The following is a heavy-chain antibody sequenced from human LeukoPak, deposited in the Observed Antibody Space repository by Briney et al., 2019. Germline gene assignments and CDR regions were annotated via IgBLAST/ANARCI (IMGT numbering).Heavy chain of an antibody. CDR3: ARDYEIMGYANDAFDI. CDR2: IKQDGSEK. V-gene: IGHV3-7*01. D-gene: IGHD3-16*01. J-gene: IGHJ3*02. CDR1: GFTFSSYW. Sequence: PGGSLRLSCAASGFTFSSYWMSWVRQAPGKGLEWVANIKQDGSEKYYVDSVKGRFTISRDNAKNSLYLQMNSLRAEDTAVYYCARDYEIMGYANDAFDIWGQGTMVTVSS.